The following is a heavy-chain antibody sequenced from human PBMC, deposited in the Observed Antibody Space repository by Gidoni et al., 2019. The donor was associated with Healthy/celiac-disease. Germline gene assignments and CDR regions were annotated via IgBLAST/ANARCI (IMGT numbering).Heavy chain of an antibody. CDR1: GFTFDVYA. J-gene: IGHJ6*02. CDR3: AIGPQLGYYYYGMDV. V-gene: IGHV3-9*01. Sequence: EVQLVESGGGWVQPGRSLRLSCAASGFTFDVYAMHWVRQAPGKGREWVSGISWNSGIIGYADSVKGRFTISRDTAKNSLYLQMNSLRAEDTALYYCAIGPQLGYYYYGMDVWGQGTTVTVSS. D-gene: IGHD6-6*01. CDR2: ISWNSGII.